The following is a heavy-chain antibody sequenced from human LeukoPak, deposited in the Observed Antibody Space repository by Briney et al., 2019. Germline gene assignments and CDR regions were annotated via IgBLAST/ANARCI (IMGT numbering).Heavy chain of an antibody. CDR1: GFTFTTYW. CDR2: IKQDGSEK. CDR3: ARLLVYNSGGEAFDH. D-gene: IGHD1-20*01. J-gene: IGHJ4*02. Sequence: PGGSLRLSCAVSGFTFTTYWLGWVRQPPGKGLEWVANIKQDGSEKYYVDSVKGRFTISRDNAKNSLYLQMNSLRAEDTAVYYCARLLVYNSGGEAFDHWGQGTLVTVSS. V-gene: IGHV3-7*01.